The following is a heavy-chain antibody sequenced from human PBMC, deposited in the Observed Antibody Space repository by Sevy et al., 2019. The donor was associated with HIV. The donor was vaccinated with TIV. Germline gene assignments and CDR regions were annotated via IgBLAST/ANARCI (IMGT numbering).Heavy chain of an antibody. V-gene: IGHV4-34*01. Sequence: ETLSLTCAVYGGSFSGYYWSWIRQPPGKGLEWIGEINHSGSTNYNPSLKSGVTISVDTSKNQFSLKLSSVTAADTAVYYCARTPRCGGDCYANSRLGHGANWFDPWGQGTLVTVSS. CDR1: GGSFSGYY. J-gene: IGHJ5*02. CDR3: ARTPRCGGDCYANSRLGHGANWFDP. D-gene: IGHD2-21*01. CDR2: INHSGST.